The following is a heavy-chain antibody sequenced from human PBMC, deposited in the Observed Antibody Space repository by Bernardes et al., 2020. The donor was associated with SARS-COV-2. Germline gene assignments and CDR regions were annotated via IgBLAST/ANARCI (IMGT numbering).Heavy chain of an antibody. CDR1: GFAFSDYY. Sequence: GGSLRLSCAASGFAFSDYYMTWIRQAPGKGLEWVAYISSHATTIYYADSVKGRFTISRDNARSSLFLQMNSLRAEDTAVYYCARVDFSNLYYFDYWGQGTPVTVSS. D-gene: IGHD4-4*01. V-gene: IGHV3-11*01. J-gene: IGHJ4*02. CDR3: ARVDFSNLYYFDY. CDR2: ISSHATTI.